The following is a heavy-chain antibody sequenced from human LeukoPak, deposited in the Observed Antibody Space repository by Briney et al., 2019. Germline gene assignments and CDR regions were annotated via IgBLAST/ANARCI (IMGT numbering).Heavy chain of an antibody. D-gene: IGHD3-22*01. V-gene: IGHV1-8*02. Sequence: ASVKVSCKTSGYTFTGYYMHWVRQAPGQGLEWMGWMNPNSGNTGCAQKFQGRVTMTRNTSISTAYMELSSLRSEDTAVYYCARRAPYYYDSSGHKDYYYYMDVWGKGTTVTISS. CDR2: MNPNSGNT. J-gene: IGHJ6*03. CDR3: ARRAPYYYDSSGHKDYYYYMDV. CDR1: GYTFTGYY.